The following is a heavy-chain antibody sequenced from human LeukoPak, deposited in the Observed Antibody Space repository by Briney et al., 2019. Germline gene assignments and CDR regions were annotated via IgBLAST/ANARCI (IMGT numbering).Heavy chain of an antibody. CDR3: AREGFESSSWSSDDY. J-gene: IGHJ4*02. D-gene: IGHD6-13*01. V-gene: IGHV1-46*01. Sequence: ASVKVSCKASGYTLTRYFIHWVRQAPGQGLEWMGIINPNGGSTSYPQKFQGRVTMTRDTSTNTVYMELSSLRSEDTAVYYCAREGFESSSWSSDDYWGQGTLVTVSS. CDR1: GYTLTRYF. CDR2: INPNGGST.